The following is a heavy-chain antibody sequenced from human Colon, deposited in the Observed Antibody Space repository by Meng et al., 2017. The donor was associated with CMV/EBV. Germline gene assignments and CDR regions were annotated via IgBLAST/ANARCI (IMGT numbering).Heavy chain of an antibody. Sequence: GSLRLSCTVSGGSISSYYWSWIRQPPGKGLEWIGYIYYSGSTNYNPSLKSRVTISVDTSKNQFSLKLSSVTAADTAVYYCARAAGYCSSTSCYQGGMDVWGQGTTVTVSS. V-gene: IGHV4-59*01. CDR2: IYYSGST. D-gene: IGHD2-2*01. J-gene: IGHJ6*02. CDR1: GGSISSYY. CDR3: ARAAGYCSSTSCYQGGMDV.